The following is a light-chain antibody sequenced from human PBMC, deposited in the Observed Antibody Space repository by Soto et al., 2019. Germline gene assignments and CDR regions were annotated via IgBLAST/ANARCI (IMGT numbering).Light chain of an antibody. CDR1: QSVGGS. Sequence: PGETATICLTPSQSVGGSSLAWYQQRPGKAPRVLIYDTSKRDTGIPARFSGSGSGTELTLTISSLQSEDLAVYYCQQYSNWPRTFGQGTKVDIK. V-gene: IGKV3-15*01. CDR2: DTS. J-gene: IGKJ1*01. CDR3: QQYSNWPRT.